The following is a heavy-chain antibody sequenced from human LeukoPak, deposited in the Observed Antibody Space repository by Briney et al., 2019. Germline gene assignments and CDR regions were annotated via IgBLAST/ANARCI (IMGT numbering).Heavy chain of an antibody. D-gene: IGHD2-2*02. Sequence: ASVKVSCKASGDTFTINDINWVRQATGQGLEWMGWMNPNSGNTGYAQKFQGRVTMTRNTSISTAYMELSSLRSEDTAVYYCARGSRVPAAINYWGQGTLVTVSS. V-gene: IGHV1-8*01. CDR2: MNPNSGNT. CDR3: ARGSRVPAAINY. J-gene: IGHJ4*02. CDR1: GDTFTIND.